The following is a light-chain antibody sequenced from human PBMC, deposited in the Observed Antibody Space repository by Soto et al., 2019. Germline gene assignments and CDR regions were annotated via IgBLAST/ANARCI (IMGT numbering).Light chain of an antibody. Sequence: QSVLTQPPSVSAAPGQTVTISCSGSNSDIGSNSVSWYQQLPGTAPKLLIYDNNKRPSGIPDRFSGSKSGTSATLAIAGLQTGDEADYYCGTWDSSRSGYVFGAGTKLTVL. V-gene: IGLV1-51*01. CDR3: GTWDSSRSGYV. CDR2: DNN. CDR1: NSDIGSNS. J-gene: IGLJ1*01.